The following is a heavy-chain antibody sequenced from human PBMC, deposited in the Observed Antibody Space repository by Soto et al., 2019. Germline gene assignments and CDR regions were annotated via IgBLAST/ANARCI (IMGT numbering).Heavy chain of an antibody. Sequence: GGSLRLSCAASGFTFSSYAMHWVRQAPGKGLEWVAVISYDGSNKYYADSVKGRFTISRDNSKNTLYLQMNSLRAEDTAVYYCAKDLLYPVSGMDVWGQGTTVTVSS. J-gene: IGHJ6*02. V-gene: IGHV3-30*04. CDR2: ISYDGSNK. CDR3: AKDLLYPVSGMDV. CDR1: GFTFSSYA. D-gene: IGHD3-10*01.